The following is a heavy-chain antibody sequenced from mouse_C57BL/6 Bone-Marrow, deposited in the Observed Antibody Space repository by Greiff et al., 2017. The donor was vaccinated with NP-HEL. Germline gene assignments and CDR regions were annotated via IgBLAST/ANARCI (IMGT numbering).Heavy chain of an antibody. V-gene: IGHV1-4*01. CDR3: ARPYCGSRFGYFDV. J-gene: IGHJ1*03. D-gene: IGHD1-1*01. Sequence: VQLQQSGAELARPGASVKMSCTASGYTFTSYTMHWVKQRPGQGLEWIGYINPSSGYTKYNQKFKDKATLTADKSSSTAYMQLSSLTAEDSTVYYCARPYCGSRFGYFDVWGTGTTVTVSS. CDR2: INPSSGYT. CDR1: GYTFTSYT.